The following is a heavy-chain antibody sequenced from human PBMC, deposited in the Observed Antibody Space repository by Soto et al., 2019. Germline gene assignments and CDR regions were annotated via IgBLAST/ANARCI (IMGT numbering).Heavy chain of an antibody. J-gene: IGHJ4*02. CDR3: ARIPGDCSGGSCYSLYFDY. CDR1: GYTFTSYA. D-gene: IGHD2-15*01. Sequence: ASVKVSCKASGYTFTSYAMHWVRQAPGQRLEWMGWINAGNGNTKYSQKFQGRGTITRDTSASTAYMELSSLRSEDTAVYYCARIPGDCSGGSCYSLYFDYWGQGTLVTVSS. V-gene: IGHV1-3*01. CDR2: INAGNGNT.